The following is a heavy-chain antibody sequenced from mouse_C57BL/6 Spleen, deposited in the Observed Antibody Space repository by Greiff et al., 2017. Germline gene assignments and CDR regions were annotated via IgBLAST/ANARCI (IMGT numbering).Heavy chain of an antibody. J-gene: IGHJ3*01. D-gene: IGHD4-1*01. CDR3: ARGSNWDKGFAY. CDR2: IWSGGST. Sequence: VHLVESGPGLVQPSQSLSITCTVSGFSLTSYGVHWVRQSPGKGLEWLGVIWSGGSTDYNAAFISSLSISKDNSKSQVFFKMNSLQADDTAIYYCARGSNWDKGFAYWGQGTLVTVSA. CDR1: GFSLTSYG. V-gene: IGHV2-2*01.